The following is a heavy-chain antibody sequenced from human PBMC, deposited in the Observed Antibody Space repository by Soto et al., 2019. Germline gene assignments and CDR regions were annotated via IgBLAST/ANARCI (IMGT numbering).Heavy chain of an antibody. V-gene: IGHV1-8*01. CDR3: VRDIDDGGSYSGMDV. CDR2: MNPNSGNT. J-gene: IGHJ6*02. CDR1: GYTFTSYD. D-gene: IGHD1-26*01. Sequence: QVQLVQSGGEVKKPGASVKVSCKASGYTFTSYDINWVRQATGQGLEWMGWMNPNSGNTGYAQKLQGRVTMTRNTSISTAYRELSSLRSEDTAVYYCVRDIDDGGSYSGMDVWGQGTTVTVSS.